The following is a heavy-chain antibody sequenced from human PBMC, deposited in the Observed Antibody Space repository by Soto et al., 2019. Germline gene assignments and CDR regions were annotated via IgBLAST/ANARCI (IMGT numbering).Heavy chain of an antibody. J-gene: IGHJ4*02. Sequence: EVQLVESGGGLVQPGGSLRLSCAASGFTFRNYSMNWVRQAPGKGLEWVSYITRDSRTIYEADFMRGRFTISRDNAKNSLYLQMNSLRAEDTAVYYCTSARLDHWGQGTLVTVSS. CDR3: TSARLDH. CDR2: ITRDSRTI. V-gene: IGHV3-48*01. CDR1: GFTFRNYS.